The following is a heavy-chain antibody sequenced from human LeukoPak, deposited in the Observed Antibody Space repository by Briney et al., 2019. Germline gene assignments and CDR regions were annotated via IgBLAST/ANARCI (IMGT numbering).Heavy chain of an antibody. CDR3: ARASLLAASDY. CDR1: GDSISNYY. J-gene: IGHJ4*02. CDR2: GHYSGST. Sequence: SETLSLTCTVSGDSISNYYWNWIRQPPGKGLEWIGFGHYSGSTFNNPSLKSRVTFSVDTSKNQFSLKLSSVTAADTAVYYCARASLLAASDYWGQGTLVTVSS. D-gene: IGHD5-24*01. V-gene: IGHV4-59*01.